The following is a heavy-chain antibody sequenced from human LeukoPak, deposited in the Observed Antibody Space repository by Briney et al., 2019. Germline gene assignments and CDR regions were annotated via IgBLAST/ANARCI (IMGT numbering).Heavy chain of an antibody. J-gene: IGHJ4*02. CDR2: MNIDGSEK. CDR1: GFTFSNYW. Sequence: GGSLRLSCAASGFTFSNYWMGWVRQAPGKRPEWVANMNIDGSEKYYADSVKGRFTISRDNARISVYLQMNSLRVEDTAVYYCARDPVEWELLLDCWGQGTLVTVSS. V-gene: IGHV3-7*01. D-gene: IGHD1-26*01. CDR3: ARDPVEWELLLDC.